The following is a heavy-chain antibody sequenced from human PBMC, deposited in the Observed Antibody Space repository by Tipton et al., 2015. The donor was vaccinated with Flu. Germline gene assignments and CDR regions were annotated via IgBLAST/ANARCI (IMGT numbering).Heavy chain of an antibody. V-gene: IGHV1-2*06. CDR2: INPNSGGT. D-gene: IGHD6-19*01. Sequence: QVQLVQSGAEVKKPGASVKVSCKASGYTFTGYYMHWVRQAPGQGLEWMGRINPNSGGTNYAQKFQGRVTMTRDTSISTAYMELSRLGSDDTAVYYCARVQRVGWLVHGSRDFFDYWGRGTLFTVSS. J-gene: IGHJ4*02. CDR1: GYTFTGYY. CDR3: ARVQRVGWLVHGSRDFFDY.